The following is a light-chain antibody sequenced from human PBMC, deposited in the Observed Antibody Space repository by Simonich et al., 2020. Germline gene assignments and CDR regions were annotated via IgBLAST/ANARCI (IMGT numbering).Light chain of an antibody. CDR2: GAS. CDR1: QSVSTN. Sequence: EIVMTQYPATLSVSPGERATLSCRASQSVSTNLACYQQKPGQAPRLLIYGASTRATGIPARFSGSGSGTEFTLTISSLQAEDVAVYYCQQYYSTPWTFGQGTKLEIK. V-gene: IGKV3-15*01. J-gene: IGKJ1*01. CDR3: QQYYSTPWT.